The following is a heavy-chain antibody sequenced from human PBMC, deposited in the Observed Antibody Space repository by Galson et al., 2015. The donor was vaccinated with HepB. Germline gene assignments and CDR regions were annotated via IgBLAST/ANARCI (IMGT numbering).Heavy chain of an antibody. V-gene: IGHV3-30*04. CDR3: ARGKTGTYFDY. CDR2: ISYDGSNK. Sequence: LRLSCAASGFTFSSYAMHWVRQAPGKGLEWVAVISYDGSNKYYADSVKGRFTISRDNSKNTLYLQMNSLRAEDTAVYYCARGKTGTYFDYWGQGTLVTVSS. CDR1: GFTFSSYA. J-gene: IGHJ4*02. D-gene: IGHD7-27*01.